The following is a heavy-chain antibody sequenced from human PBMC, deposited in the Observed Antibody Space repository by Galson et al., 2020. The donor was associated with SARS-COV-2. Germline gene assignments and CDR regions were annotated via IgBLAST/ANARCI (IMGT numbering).Heavy chain of an antibody. D-gene: IGHD1-7*01. CDR3: ARVNRNYDYFDY. V-gene: IGHV3-72*01. CDR1: GFTISDHY. CDR2: TRNKDNSYTT. J-gene: IGHJ4*02. Sequence: GGSLRLSCSASGFTISDHYMDWVRQAPGPGTEWVGRTRNKDNSYTTEYAASVKGRSTISRDASKNSLYLQMNSLQTEDTAVYYGARVNRNYDYFDYWGQGTLVTVSS.